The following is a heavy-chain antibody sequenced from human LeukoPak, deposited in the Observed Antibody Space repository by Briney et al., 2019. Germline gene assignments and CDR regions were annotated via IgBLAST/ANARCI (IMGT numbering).Heavy chain of an antibody. CDR3: ARAVYSSSWFPEYSHP. Sequence: PSETLSLTCTVSGASLSRYYWSWIRQPAGKGLEWIGRIHSSGSTNYYPSLKSRVTMSVDTSKNQFSLKLSSVTAADTAVYYCARAVYSSSWFPEYSHPWGQGTLVTVSS. CDR1: GASLSRYY. D-gene: IGHD6-13*01. V-gene: IGHV4-4*07. CDR2: IHSSGST. J-gene: IGHJ1*01.